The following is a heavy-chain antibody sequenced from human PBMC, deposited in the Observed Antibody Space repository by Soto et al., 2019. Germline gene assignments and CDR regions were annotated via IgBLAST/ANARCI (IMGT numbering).Heavy chain of an antibody. J-gene: IGHJ5*02. D-gene: IGHD2-2*01. Sequence: ASVKVSCKASGYTFTGYYMHWVRQAPGQGLEWMGWINPNSGGTNYAQKFQGWVTMTRDTSISTAYMELSRLRSDDTAVYYCARGPRGLTVVVPAASAPLSKLFHWFDPWGQGTLVTVSS. V-gene: IGHV1-2*04. CDR2: INPNSGGT. CDR3: ARGPRGLTVVVPAASAPLSKLFHWFDP. CDR1: GYTFTGYY.